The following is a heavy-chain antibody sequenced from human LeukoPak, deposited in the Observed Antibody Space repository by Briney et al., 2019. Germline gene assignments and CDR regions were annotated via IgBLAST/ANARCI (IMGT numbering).Heavy chain of an antibody. CDR1: GFTFSTYT. D-gene: IGHD3-3*02. V-gene: IGHV3-23*01. CDR2: ISGSGGNT. Sequence: GGSLRLSCAASGFTFSTYTMSWVRQAPGKGLEWVSAISGSGGNTYFADSVKGRFTISRDNSKNTLYLQMDSLRADDTAVYYCAKAAFSRTSYFDYWGQGTLVTASS. J-gene: IGHJ4*02. CDR3: AKAAFSRTSYFDY.